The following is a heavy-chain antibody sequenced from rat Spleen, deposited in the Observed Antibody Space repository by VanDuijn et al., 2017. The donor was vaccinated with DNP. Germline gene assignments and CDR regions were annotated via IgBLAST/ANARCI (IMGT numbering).Heavy chain of an antibody. CDR3: ARHRTIMPDYYAMDA. J-gene: IGHJ4*01. Sequence: EVKLVESGGGLVQPGRSLKLSCAASGFNFKAYWMVWVRQAPAKGLEWVATISYSGGTPYYRDSVKGRFTISRDNAQSTLYLQLDNQRSEDTATHYCARHRTIMPDYYAMDAWGQGASVTVSS. CDR1: GFNFKAYW. V-gene: IGHV5-29*01. D-gene: IGHD1-12*01. CDR2: ISYSGGTP.